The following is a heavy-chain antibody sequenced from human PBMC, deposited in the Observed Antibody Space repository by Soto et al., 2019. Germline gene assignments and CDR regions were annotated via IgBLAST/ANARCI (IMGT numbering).Heavy chain of an antibody. D-gene: IGHD3-22*01. CDR1: GFTFSSYA. CDR3: YFDSSGYTIHQPLDY. Sequence: EVQLLESGGGLVQPGGSLRLSCAASGFTFSSYAMSWVRQAPGKGLEWVSAISGSGGSTYYADSVKGRFTISRDNSKNTLYLQMYSLRAEDTAVYYCYFDSSGYTIHQPLDYWGQGTLVTVSS. CDR2: ISGSGGST. V-gene: IGHV3-23*01. J-gene: IGHJ4*02.